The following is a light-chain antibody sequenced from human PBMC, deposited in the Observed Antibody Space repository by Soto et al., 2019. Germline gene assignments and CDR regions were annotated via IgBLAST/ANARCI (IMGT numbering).Light chain of an antibody. Sequence: EIVLTQSPATLSLSPGERDTVSCRASQSVSRYLAWYQQKPGQAPRLLIYDASNRATGFTARFSGSGFGRDFTLTISSLEPEDFAAYYCQQRSDWPITFGQGTRLDIK. CDR2: DAS. CDR1: QSVSRY. J-gene: IGKJ5*01. V-gene: IGKV3-11*02. CDR3: QQRSDWPIT.